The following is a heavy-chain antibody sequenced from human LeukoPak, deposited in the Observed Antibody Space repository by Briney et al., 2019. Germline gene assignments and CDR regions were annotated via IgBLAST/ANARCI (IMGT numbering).Heavy chain of an antibody. D-gene: IGHD3-10*01. CDR3: ARHYGP. CDR1: GGSISSGTYY. Sequence: NSSETLSLTCTVSGGSISSGTYYWSWIRQPPGKGLEWIGEINHSGSTNYNPSLKSRVTISVDTSKNQFSLKLNSVTAADTAVYYCARHYGPWGQGTLVTVSS. V-gene: IGHV4-39*01. J-gene: IGHJ5*02. CDR2: INHSGST.